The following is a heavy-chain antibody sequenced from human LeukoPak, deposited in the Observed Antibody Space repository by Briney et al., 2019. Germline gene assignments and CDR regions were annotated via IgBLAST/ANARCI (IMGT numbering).Heavy chain of an antibody. CDR3: ATPTHGSSGYYYN. CDR1: GGTFSSYA. J-gene: IGHJ4*02. Sequence: ASVKVSCKASGGTFSSYAINWVRQATGQGLEWMGWMNPNSGNTGYAQKFQGRVTMTRNTSISTAYMELSSLRSEDTAVYYCATPTHGSSGYYYNWGQGTLVTVSS. CDR2: MNPNSGNT. V-gene: IGHV1-8*02. D-gene: IGHD3-22*01.